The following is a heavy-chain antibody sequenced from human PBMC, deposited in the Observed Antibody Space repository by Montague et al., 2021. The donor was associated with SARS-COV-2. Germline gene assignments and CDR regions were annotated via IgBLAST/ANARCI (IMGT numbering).Heavy chain of an antibody. V-gene: IGHV4-39*07. CDR1: DGSISSGSYY. CDR2: IYYSGST. Sequence: SETLSLTYTVSDGSISSGSYYWGWIRQPPGKGLEWIGSIYYSGSTYKNPSLKSRVTLSVDTSENHFSLKLSSVTAADTAVYYCARERSSGWDWGQGTLVTVSS. J-gene: IGHJ4*02. D-gene: IGHD6-19*01. CDR3: ARERSSGWD.